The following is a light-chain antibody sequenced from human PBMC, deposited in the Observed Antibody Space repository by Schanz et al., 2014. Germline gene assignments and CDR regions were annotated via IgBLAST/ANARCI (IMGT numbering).Light chain of an antibody. V-gene: IGLV2-8*01. J-gene: IGLJ1*01. CDR3: SSYAASNTAYV. CDR2: EVS. CDR1: SSDVGGYNY. Sequence: QSALTQPPSASGSPGQSVTISCTGTSSDVGGYNYVSWYQQHPGKAPKLMIYEVSKRPSGVPDRFSGSKSGNTASLTVSGLKAEEEADYYCSSYAASNTAYVFGTGTKLTVL.